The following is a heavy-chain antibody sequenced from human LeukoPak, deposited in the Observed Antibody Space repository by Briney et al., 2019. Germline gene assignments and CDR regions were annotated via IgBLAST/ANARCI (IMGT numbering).Heavy chain of an antibody. CDR1: GFTLDDYA. J-gene: IGHJ4*02. Sequence: GGSLRLSCAASGFTLDDYAMHWVRQAPGKGLEWVSGISWNSVNIGYADSAKGRFTISRDNSKNSLYLQMNSLRREDTALYYCVKELTAATIPTFFDYWGQGTLVTVST. D-gene: IGHD5-12*01. CDR3: VKELTAATIPTFFDY. CDR2: ISWNSVNI. V-gene: IGHV3-9*01.